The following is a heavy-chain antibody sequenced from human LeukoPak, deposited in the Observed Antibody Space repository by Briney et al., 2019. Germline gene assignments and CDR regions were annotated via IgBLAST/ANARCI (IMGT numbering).Heavy chain of an antibody. J-gene: IGHJ6*02. CDR2: ISGSGGST. Sequence: GASLRLSCAASGFTFSSYAMSWVRQAPGKGLEWVSAISGSGGSTYYADSVKGRFTISRDYSKNTLYLQMNSLRAEDTAVYYCAKDQRRAAAGRQYFYYGMDVWGQGTTVTVSS. D-gene: IGHD6-13*01. CDR1: GFTFSSYA. CDR3: AKDQRRAAAGRQYFYYGMDV. V-gene: IGHV3-23*01.